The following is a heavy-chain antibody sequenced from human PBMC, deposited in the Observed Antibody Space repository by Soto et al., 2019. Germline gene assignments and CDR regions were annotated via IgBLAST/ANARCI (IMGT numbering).Heavy chain of an antibody. Sequence: SETLSLTCAVSGGSISSSNWWSWVRQPPGKGLEWIGEIYHSGSTNYNPSLKSRVTISVDKSKNQFSLKLSSVTAADTAVYYCARRGRGQYYYDSSGYHGYWGQGTLVTVSS. CDR3: ARRGRGQYYYDSSGYHGY. CDR1: GGSISSSNW. CDR2: IYHSGST. D-gene: IGHD3-22*01. J-gene: IGHJ4*02. V-gene: IGHV4-4*02.